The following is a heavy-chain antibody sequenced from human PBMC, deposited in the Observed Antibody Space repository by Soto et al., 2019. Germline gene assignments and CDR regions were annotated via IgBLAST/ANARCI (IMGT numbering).Heavy chain of an antibody. D-gene: IGHD3-9*01. V-gene: IGHV1-18*01. CDR1: GYTFTSYG. J-gene: IGHJ6*02. Sequence: ASVKVSCKASGYTFTSYGISWVRQAPGQGLEWMGWISAYNGNTNYAQKLQGRVTMTTDTSTSTAYMELRSLGSDDTAVYYCARAVAYYDILTGYYSDYYYYGMDVWGQGTTVTVSS. CDR2: ISAYNGNT. CDR3: ARAVAYYDILTGYYSDYYYYGMDV.